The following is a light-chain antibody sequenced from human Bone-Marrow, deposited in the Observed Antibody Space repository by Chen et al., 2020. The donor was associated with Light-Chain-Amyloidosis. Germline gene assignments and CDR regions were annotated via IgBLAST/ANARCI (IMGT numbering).Light chain of an antibody. Sequence: DIQMTQSPSSLSASVGDRVTITCRASQSISSYLNWYQQKPGKAPKLLIYAASSLQSGVPSRCSGSGSGTDFTLTISSLQPEDFATYYCQQSYSTPPVTFGQGTRLEI. J-gene: IGKJ5*01. CDR2: AAS. V-gene: IGKV1-39*01. CDR1: QSISSY. CDR3: QQSYSTPPVT.